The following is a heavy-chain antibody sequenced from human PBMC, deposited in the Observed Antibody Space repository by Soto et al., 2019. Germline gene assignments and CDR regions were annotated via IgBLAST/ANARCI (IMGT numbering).Heavy chain of an antibody. CDR1: GFRFSDYG. J-gene: IGHJ3*01. CDR2: ISAFNGNT. D-gene: IGHD3-16*01. V-gene: IGHV1-18*01. Sequence: GASVKVSCKASGFRFSDYGFNWLRQAPGQGLEWMGWISAFNGNTETAQGLQDRVTMTTDSSTTTAHMDLTNLTTDDTGIYYCARSYYLADAFDVWGQGTMVTVSS. CDR3: ARSYYLADAFDV.